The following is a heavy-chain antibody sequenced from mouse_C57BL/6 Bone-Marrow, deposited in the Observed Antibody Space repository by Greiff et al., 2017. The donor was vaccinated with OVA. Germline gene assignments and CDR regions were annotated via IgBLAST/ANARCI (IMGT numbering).Heavy chain of an antibody. CDR3: ARDGYAFAY. D-gene: IGHD2-2*01. CDR2: ISDGGSYT. CDR1: GFTFSSYA. Sequence: EVKVEESGGGLVKPGGSLKLSCAASGFTFSSYAMSWVRQTPEKRLEWVATISDGGSYTYYPDNVKGRFNISRDNAKNNLYLQMSHLKSEDTAMYYCARDGYAFAYWGQGTLVTVSA. J-gene: IGHJ3*01. V-gene: IGHV5-4*01.